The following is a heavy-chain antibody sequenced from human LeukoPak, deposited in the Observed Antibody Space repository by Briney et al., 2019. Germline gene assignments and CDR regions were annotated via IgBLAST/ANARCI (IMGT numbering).Heavy chain of an antibody. CDR1: GGAVTSGNYY. D-gene: IGHD6-25*01. CDR2: IYTNGGA. J-gene: IGHJ4*02. Sequence: SQTLSLTCTVSGGAVTSGNYYWNWIRQPAGKGLEWIGRIYTNGGASYNPSLKSRVTISIDASKNQFSLKLSSVTAADTAVYYCAREPPGFWGQGILVTVSS. CDR3: AREPPGF. V-gene: IGHV4-61*02.